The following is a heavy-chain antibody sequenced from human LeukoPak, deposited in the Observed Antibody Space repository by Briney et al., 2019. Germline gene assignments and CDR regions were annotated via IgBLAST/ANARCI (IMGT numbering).Heavy chain of an antibody. D-gene: IGHD3-16*01. Sequence: SETLSLTCAVSGYSISSGYYWAWIRQPPGKGLEWIGSIHHSGITYYNPSLKSRLTISIDTSKNQFALKLSSVTAADTAVYYCASDVALNWYFFWGQGTLVTVSS. CDR3: ASDVALNWYFF. CDR1: GYSISSGYY. J-gene: IGHJ5*01. V-gene: IGHV4-38-2*01. CDR2: IHHSGIT.